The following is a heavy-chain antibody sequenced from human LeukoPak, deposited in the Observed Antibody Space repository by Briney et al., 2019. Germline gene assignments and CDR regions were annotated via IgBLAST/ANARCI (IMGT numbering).Heavy chain of an antibody. Sequence: SQTLSLTCTVSGGSISSGGYYWRSIRQPPEKGMGWIGYIYYSGSTYYNPSLKSRVTISVDTSKKQFSLKLNSVTAADTAVYYCARLTSTVTTPLEFDYWGQGTLVTVSS. CDR1: GGSISSGGYY. CDR3: ARLTSTVTTPLEFDY. CDR2: IYYSGST. V-gene: IGHV4-31*03. D-gene: IGHD4-17*01. J-gene: IGHJ4*02.